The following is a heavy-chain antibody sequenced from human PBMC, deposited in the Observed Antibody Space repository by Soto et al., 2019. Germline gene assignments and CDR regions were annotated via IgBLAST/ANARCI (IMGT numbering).Heavy chain of an antibody. D-gene: IGHD2-15*01. CDR1: GGSISSYY. J-gene: IGHJ4*02. CDR3: ARRYGGTFDY. CDR2: IYYSGST. Sequence: PSETLSLTCTVSGGSISSYYWSWIRQPPGKGLEWIGYIYYSGSTNYNPSLKSRVTISVDTSKNRFSLKLSSVTAADTAVYYCARRYGGTFDYWGQGTLVTVSS. V-gene: IGHV4-59*08.